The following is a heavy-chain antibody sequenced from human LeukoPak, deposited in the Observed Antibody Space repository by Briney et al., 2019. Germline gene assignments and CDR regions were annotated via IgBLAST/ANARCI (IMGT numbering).Heavy chain of an antibody. D-gene: IGHD3-9*01. CDR1: GYTFTGYY. Sequence: SVKVSCKASGYTFTGYYMHWVRQAPGQGLEWMGGIIPIFDTTNYAQKFQGRVTITADKSTSTAYMELSSLRSEDTAVYYCARDGRYFDWSPTYYYYYYMDVWGKGTTVTVSS. J-gene: IGHJ6*03. CDR3: ARDGRYFDWSPTYYYYYYMDV. V-gene: IGHV1-69*06. CDR2: IIPIFDTT.